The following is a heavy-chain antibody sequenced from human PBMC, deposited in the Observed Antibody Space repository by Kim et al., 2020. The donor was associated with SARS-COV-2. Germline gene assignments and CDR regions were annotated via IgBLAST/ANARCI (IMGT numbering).Heavy chain of an antibody. CDR3: ARDTGGSSWDFDY. Sequence: YADSVKGRFTISRDNAKNSLYLQMNSLRAEDTAVYYCARDTGGSSWDFDYWGQGTLVTVSS. D-gene: IGHD6-13*01. J-gene: IGHJ4*02. V-gene: IGHV3-21*01.